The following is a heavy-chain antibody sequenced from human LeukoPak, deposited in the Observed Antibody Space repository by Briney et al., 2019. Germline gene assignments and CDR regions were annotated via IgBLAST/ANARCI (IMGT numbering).Heavy chain of an antibody. CDR3: GAYDYIWGSYRYRLSDY. CDR2: ISGSGGST. J-gene: IGHJ4*02. D-gene: IGHD3-16*02. V-gene: IGHV3-23*01. Sequence: PGGSLRLSCAASGFTFSSHAMSWVRQAPGKGLEWVSAISGSGGSTYYADSVKGRFTISRDNSKNTLYLQTNSLRAEDTAVYYCGAYDYIWGSYRYRLSDYWGQGTLVTVSS. CDR1: GFTFSSHA.